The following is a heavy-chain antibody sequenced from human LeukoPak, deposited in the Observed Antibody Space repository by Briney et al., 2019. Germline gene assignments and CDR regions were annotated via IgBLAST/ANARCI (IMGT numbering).Heavy chain of an antibody. CDR2: ISGSGGST. J-gene: IGHJ6*03. CDR1: RGSFSGYY. Sequence: ETLSLTCAVYRGSFSGYYWSWVRQAPGKGLEWVSAISGSGGSTYYADSVKGRFTISRDNSKNTLYLQMNSLRAEDAAVYYCAREHCSGGSYYSIYYYYMDVWGKGTTVTVSS. V-gene: IGHV3-23*01. D-gene: IGHD2-15*01. CDR3: AREHCSGGSYYSIYYYYMDV.